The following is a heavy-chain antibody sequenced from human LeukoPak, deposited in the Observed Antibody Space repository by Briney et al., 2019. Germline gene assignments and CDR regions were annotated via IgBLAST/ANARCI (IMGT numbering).Heavy chain of an antibody. D-gene: IGHD5-24*01. CDR2: ISGSGGST. J-gene: IGHJ4*02. CDR1: GFTFSTYA. CDR3: AKSASTIYRGYFDY. Sequence: GGSLRLSCAASGFTFSTYALSWVRQAPGKGLEWVPAISGSGGSTYYADSVKGRFAISRDNSKNTLYLQMSSLRAEDTAVYYCAKSASTIYRGYFDYWGQGTLVTVSS. V-gene: IGHV3-23*01.